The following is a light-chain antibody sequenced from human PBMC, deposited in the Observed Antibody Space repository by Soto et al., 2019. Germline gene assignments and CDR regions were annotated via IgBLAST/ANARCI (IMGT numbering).Light chain of an antibody. Sequence: DLPMTPSPSSLPASVGDRVPINCRTSQGISNYLAWYQQKPGKVPKLLIYAASILQSGVPSRFSGSGSGTDFTLTISRLEPEDFAVYYCQQYGSSPITFGQGTLLE. CDR3: QQYGSSPIT. J-gene: IGKJ5*01. CDR1: QGISNY. V-gene: IGKV1-27*01. CDR2: AAS.